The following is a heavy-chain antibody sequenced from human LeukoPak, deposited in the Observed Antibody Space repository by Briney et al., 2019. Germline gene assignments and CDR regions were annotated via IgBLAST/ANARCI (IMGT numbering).Heavy chain of an antibody. Sequence: GGSLRLSCAASGFTVSSNYMSWVRQAPGKGLEWVSVIYSGGSTNYADSVKGRFTISRDNSKNTLYLQMNSLRAEDTAVYYCARTDFTMVRGGYYYYMDVWGKGTTVTISS. V-gene: IGHV3-66*01. CDR2: IYSGGST. CDR3: ARTDFTMVRGGYYYYMDV. D-gene: IGHD3-10*01. CDR1: GFTVSSNY. J-gene: IGHJ6*03.